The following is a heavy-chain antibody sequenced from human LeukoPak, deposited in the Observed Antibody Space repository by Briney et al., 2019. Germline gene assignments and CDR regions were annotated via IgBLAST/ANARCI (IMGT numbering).Heavy chain of an antibody. CDR2: IYYSGST. CDR1: GGSISSSSYY. V-gene: IGHV4-39*07. CDR3: AHTTLEDIVVVPAAIPTDDRGAFDI. Sequence: PSETLSVTCTVSGGSISSSSYYWGWIRLPPGKGLEWIGSIYYSGSTYYNPSLKSRVTISVDTSKNQFSLKLSSVTAADTAVYYCAHTTLEDIVVVPAAIPTDDRGAFDIWGQGTMVTVSS. D-gene: IGHD2-2*02. J-gene: IGHJ3*02.